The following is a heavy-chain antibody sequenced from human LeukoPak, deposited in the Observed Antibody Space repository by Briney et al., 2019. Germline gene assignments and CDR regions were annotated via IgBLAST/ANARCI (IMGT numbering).Heavy chain of an antibody. CDR1: GYTFTNYG. Sequence: GASVKVSCKASGYTFTNYGITWVRQAPGQGLEWMGWINAYNGYTNYAQKIQDRVTVTTDTSTSTAYMKLRSLRSDDTAVYYCARGRGSSDWYYCDNWGQGALVTVSS. CDR2: INAYNGYT. CDR3: ARGRGSSDWYYCDN. V-gene: IGHV1-18*04. D-gene: IGHD6-19*01. J-gene: IGHJ4*02.